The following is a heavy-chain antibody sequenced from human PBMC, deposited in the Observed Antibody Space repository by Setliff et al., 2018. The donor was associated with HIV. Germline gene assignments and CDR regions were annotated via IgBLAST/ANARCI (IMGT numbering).Heavy chain of an antibody. J-gene: IGHJ4*02. CDR3: ASFFVTTVTNQDY. CDR2: INHSGRT. CDR1: GGSVSGHY. D-gene: IGHD4-17*01. Sequence: PSETLSLTCAVYGGSVSGHYWGWFRQPPGKGLEWIGEINHSGRTKYNPSLKSRVTMSVDTSKNQFSLKLKSVTAADTAVYYCASFFVTTVTNQDYWGQGTPVTVSS. V-gene: IGHV4-34*01.